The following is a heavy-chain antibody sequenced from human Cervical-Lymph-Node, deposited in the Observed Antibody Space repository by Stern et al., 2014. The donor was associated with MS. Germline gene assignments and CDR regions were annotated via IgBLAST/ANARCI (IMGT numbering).Heavy chain of an antibody. J-gene: IGHJ3*02. CDR3: ARLSSGNYGHSSFDI. CDR1: GYRFNIYW. CDR2: IYPGDSET. V-gene: IGHV5-51*01. Sequence: EMQLVESGAEVKKPGESLKISCQGSGYRFNIYWIGWVRQLPGKGLEWMGVIYPGDSETTYSPSFQGQVTISADKSINTAYLQWSSLKASDTAVYYCARLSSGNYGHSSFDIWGQGTMVIVSS. D-gene: IGHD1-26*01.